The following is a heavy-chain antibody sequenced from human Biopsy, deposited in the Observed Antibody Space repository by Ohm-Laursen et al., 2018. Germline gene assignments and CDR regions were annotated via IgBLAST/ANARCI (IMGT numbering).Heavy chain of an antibody. CDR2: ISETSSHI. D-gene: IGHD6-6*01. J-gene: IGHJ6*02. CDR1: GFSVSSYD. V-gene: IGHV3-21*01. Sequence: SLRLSRTASGFSVSSYDMNWVRQAPGKGLEWISYISETSSHIYDADSVRGRSTVARDIAKNSLYLQLNSLRVEDTAVYYCARDSSRRAREGGMDVWGQGTTVTVSS. CDR3: ARDSSRRAREGGMDV.